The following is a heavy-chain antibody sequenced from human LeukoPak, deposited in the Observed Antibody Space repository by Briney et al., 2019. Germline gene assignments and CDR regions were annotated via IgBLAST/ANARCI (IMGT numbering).Heavy chain of an antibody. J-gene: IGHJ3*02. CDR2: ISYDGSNK. V-gene: IGHV3-30-3*01. CDR3: ARDDRHDAFDI. Sequence: GRSLRLSCAASGFTFSSYAMHWVRQAPGKGLEWVAVISYDGSNKYYADSVKGRSTISRDNSKNTLYLQMNSLRAEDTAVYYCARDDRHDAFDIWGQGTMVTVSS. CDR1: GFTFSSYA. D-gene: IGHD3-22*01.